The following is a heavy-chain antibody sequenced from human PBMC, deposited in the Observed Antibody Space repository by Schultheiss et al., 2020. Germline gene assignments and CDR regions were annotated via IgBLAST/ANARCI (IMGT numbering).Heavy chain of an antibody. J-gene: IGHJ5*02. V-gene: IGHV3-30*03. CDR2: ISYDGSNK. CDR1: GFTFSSYG. CDR3: ARSPGNWFDP. D-gene: IGHD3-10*01. Sequence: GESLKISCAASGFTFSSYGMHWVRQAPGKGLEWVAVISYDGSNKYYADSVKGRFTISRDNAKNSLYLQMNSLRAEDTAVYYCARSPGNWFDPWGQGTLVTVSS.